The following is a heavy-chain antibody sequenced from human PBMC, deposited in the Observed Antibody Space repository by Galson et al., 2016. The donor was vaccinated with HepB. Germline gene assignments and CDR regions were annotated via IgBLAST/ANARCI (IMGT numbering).Heavy chain of an antibody. CDR1: GYTFTSYG. CDR2: INPKNGAT. V-gene: IGHV1-18*01. CDR3: VREAHGYSGF. D-gene: IGHD5-12*01. Sequence: SVKASCKASGYTFTSYGISWVRQAPGQGLEWMGWINPKNGATRYAQKFEDRVTMSRDTSTATVYMELTSVTSDDTAVFYCVREAHGYSGFWGQGTLVTVSS. J-gene: IGHJ4*02.